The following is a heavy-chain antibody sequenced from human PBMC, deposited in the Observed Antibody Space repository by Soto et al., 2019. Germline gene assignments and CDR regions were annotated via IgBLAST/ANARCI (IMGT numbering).Heavy chain of an antibody. J-gene: IGHJ5*02. Sequence: SETLSLTCAVSGYSISNGYYWGWFRQPPGKGLEWIGSSYHSGGTNYNTSLKSRVTISADKSKNKFSLKMSTVTSADTAVYYCAKYGGYSSSASARNWFDHWGQGTLVTVSS. V-gene: IGHV4-38-2*01. D-gene: IGHD6-6*01. CDR3: AKYGGYSSSASARNWFDH. CDR1: GYSISNGYY. CDR2: SYHSGGT.